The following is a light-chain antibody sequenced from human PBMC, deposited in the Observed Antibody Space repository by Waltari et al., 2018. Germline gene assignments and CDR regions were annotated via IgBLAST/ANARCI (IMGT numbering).Light chain of an antibody. Sequence: QSALTQPASVSGSPGQSITISCPGTSSDVGGYNYVSWYQQHPGKAPKRMIYDVGNRPSGVSNRFSGSKTGNTASLTICGLQAEDEADYYCSSYTSSSTEVFDEETKRTVL. CDR2: DVG. CDR3: SSYTSSSTEV. J-gene: IGLJ2*01. CDR1: SSDVGGYNY. V-gene: IGLV2-14*01.